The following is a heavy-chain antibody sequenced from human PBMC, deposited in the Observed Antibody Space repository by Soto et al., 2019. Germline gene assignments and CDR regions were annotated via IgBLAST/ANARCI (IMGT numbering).Heavy chain of an antibody. V-gene: IGHV1-69*01. J-gene: IGHJ5*02. CDR2: ITPVLGTA. D-gene: IGHD4-17*01. CDR1: ADTFNSYS. Sequence: QLQLVQSGAEVKMPGSSVKVSCKASADTFNSYSLSWLRQAPGQRLEWMGGITPVLGTADYAQSLEDRVTITADALTSTVYMELSSLRSDDTAVYYCARSLEGTTVTNWFDPWGQGALVTVSS. CDR3: ARSLEGTTVTNWFDP.